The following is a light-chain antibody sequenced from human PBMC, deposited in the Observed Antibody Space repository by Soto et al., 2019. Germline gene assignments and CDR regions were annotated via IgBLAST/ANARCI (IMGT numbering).Light chain of an antibody. V-gene: IGLV2-14*01. CDR1: RGDVGAFNY. J-gene: IGLJ1*01. CDR2: EVN. CDR3: ASYSTGDTLYV. Sequence: QSALTQPASVSGSPGQSITISCTGTRGDVGAFNYVSWYQLRPGKAPKLVIYEVNSRPSGISSRFSGSKSGNTASLSISGLQAEEEGDHYCASYSTGDTLYVFGSGIKVIV.